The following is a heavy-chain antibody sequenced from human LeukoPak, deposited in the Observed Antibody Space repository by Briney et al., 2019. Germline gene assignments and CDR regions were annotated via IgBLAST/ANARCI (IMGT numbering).Heavy chain of an antibody. CDR2: ISAYNGNT. CDR3: ARKKELRYFDWLPIQYYFDY. V-gene: IGHV1-18*01. Sequence: ASVKLSCTASGSTFTSYGISWVRQAHGQGHEWLGWISAYNGNTNYAQKLQGRVTMTTDTTTSTAYMELRSLRSDDTAVYYCARKKELRYFDWLPIQYYFDYWGQGTLVTVSS. D-gene: IGHD3-9*01. J-gene: IGHJ4*02. CDR1: GSTFTSYG.